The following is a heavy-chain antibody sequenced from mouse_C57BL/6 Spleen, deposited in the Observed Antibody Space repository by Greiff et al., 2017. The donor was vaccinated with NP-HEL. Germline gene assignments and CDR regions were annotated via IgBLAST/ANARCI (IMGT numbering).Heavy chain of an antibody. V-gene: IGHV5-9-1*02. CDR3: TRARSGDWFAY. CDR1: GFTFSSYA. CDR2: ISSGGDYI. J-gene: IGHJ3*01. Sequence: EVKVVESGEGLVKPGGSLKLSCAASGFTFSSYAMSWVRQTPEKRLEWVAYISSGGDYIYYADTVKGRFTISRDNARNTLYLQMSSLKSEDTAMYYCTRARSGDWFAYWGQGTLVTVSA.